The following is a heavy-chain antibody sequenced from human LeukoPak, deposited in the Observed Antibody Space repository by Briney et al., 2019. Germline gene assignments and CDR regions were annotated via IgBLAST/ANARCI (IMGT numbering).Heavy chain of an antibody. D-gene: IGHD7-27*01. CDR2: ISSSSSYI. Sequence: PGGSLRLSCAASGFTFSSYSMNWVRQAPGKGLEWVSSISSSSSYIYYADSVKGRFTISRDNAKNSLYLQMNSLRAEDTAVYCCAREGGNWGEGYFDYWGQGTLVTVSS. J-gene: IGHJ4*02. CDR1: GFTFSSYS. CDR3: AREGGNWGEGYFDY. V-gene: IGHV3-21*04.